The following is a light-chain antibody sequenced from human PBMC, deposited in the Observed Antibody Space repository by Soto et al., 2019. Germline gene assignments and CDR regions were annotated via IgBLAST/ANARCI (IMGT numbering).Light chain of an antibody. CDR1: QFVSSR. CDR3: QEHIKWHTGM. J-gene: IGKJ1*01. CDR2: DTS. V-gene: IGKV3-15*01. Sequence: DIVVTQSPATLSASPGERVTLSCRASQFVSSRLAWYQQRPGQVPRRLIYDTSTRAPGISASLSGSGSGTTYNLTISSIQSEDVAGCYCQEHIKWHTGMFGPGTTVDIK.